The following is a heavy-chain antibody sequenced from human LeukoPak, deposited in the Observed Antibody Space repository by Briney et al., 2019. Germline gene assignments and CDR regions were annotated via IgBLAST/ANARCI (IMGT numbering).Heavy chain of an antibody. CDR1: GFIFSDYY. Sequence: GGSLRLSCAASGFIFSDYYMSWIRQAPGKGLEWVSYISSTSSYTACADSVKGRFTISRDNAKNSLYLQMNSLRAEDTVVYFCAKATNTATGTPTLAIDYWGQGTLVTVSS. V-gene: IGHV3-11*05. D-gene: IGHD6-13*01. CDR3: AKATNTATGTPTLAIDY. CDR2: ISSTSSYT. J-gene: IGHJ4*02.